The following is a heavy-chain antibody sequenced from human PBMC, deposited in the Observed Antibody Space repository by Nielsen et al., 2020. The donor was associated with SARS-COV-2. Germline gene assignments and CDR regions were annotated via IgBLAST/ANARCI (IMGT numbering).Heavy chain of an antibody. D-gene: IGHD3-10*01. Sequence: SLRLSCAASGFTFDDYAMHWVRQAPGKGLEWVSGISWNSGSIGYADSVKGRFTIPRDNAKNSLYLQMNSLRAEDTALYYCATLGGSGSYYNFGYYYGMDVWGQGTTVTVSS. V-gene: IGHV3-9*01. CDR3: ATLGGSGSYYNFGYYYGMDV. J-gene: IGHJ6*02. CDR1: GFTFDDYA. CDR2: ISWNSGSI.